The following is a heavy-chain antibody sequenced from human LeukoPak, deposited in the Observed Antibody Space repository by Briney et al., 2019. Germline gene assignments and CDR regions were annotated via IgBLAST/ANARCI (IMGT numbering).Heavy chain of an antibody. D-gene: IGHD3-3*01. CDR3: TRVLWSAYFGHAFNI. V-gene: IGHV4-61*09. J-gene: IGHJ3*02. CDR1: GYSISSETYY. Sequence: SETLSLTCTVSGYSISSETYYWSWIRQPAGKGLEWIGHIYATGSGSTYNPSLKSRVTMSVDTSKNQFSLELSSVTAADTAVYYCTRVLWSAYFGHAFNIWGQGTTVTVSS. CDR2: IYATGSGS.